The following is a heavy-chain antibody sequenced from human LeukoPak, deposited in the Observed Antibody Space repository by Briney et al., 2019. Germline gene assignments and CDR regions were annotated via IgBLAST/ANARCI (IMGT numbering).Heavy chain of an antibody. V-gene: IGHV3-74*01. CDR1: AFTISTYW. D-gene: IGHD6-19*01. Sequence: GGSLRLSCAASAFTISTYWMHWVRQAPGKGLVWVSRINSDGSSTSYADSVKGRFTISRDNSKNTLYLQMNSLRAEDTAVYYCARDSAVAGPGDYWGQGTLVTVSS. CDR3: ARDSAVAGPGDY. CDR2: INSDGSST. J-gene: IGHJ4*02.